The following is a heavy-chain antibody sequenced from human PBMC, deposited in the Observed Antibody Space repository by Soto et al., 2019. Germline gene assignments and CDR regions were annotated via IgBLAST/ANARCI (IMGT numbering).Heavy chain of an antibody. D-gene: IGHD3-10*01. CDR2: IKEDGSEK. V-gene: IGHV3-7*01. CDR3: VRASIWLGESSAWFDP. CDR1: GFTFSSYW. Sequence: SLRLSCVSSGFTFSSYWMSWVRQAPGKGLEWVANIKEDGSEKNYVDSVKGRFTISRDNAKRSMYLQMSSLRAEDTAVYYCVRASIWLGESSAWFDPWGQGTLVTVSS. J-gene: IGHJ5*02.